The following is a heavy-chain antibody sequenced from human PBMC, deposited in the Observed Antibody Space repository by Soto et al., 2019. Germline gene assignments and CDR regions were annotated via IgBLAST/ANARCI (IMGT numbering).Heavy chain of an antibody. CDR1: GFTFSSYA. CDR3: AKRTVGWYFDL. Sequence: EVQLLESGGGLGQPGGSLRLSCAASGFTFSSYAMNWVRQAPGKGLEWVSVISGSGGSTYYADAVKGRFTISRDNSKNTLYLQMNSLRAEDTAVYYCAKRTVGWYFDLWGRGTLVTVSS. V-gene: IGHV3-23*01. D-gene: IGHD4-17*01. CDR2: ISGSGGST. J-gene: IGHJ2*01.